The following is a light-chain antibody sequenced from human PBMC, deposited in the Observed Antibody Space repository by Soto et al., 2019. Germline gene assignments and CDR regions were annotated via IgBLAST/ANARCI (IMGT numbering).Light chain of an antibody. CDR3: QSYDSSLSVHVV. Sequence: QSVLTQPPSVSVAPGQRVTISCTWSSSNIGAGYDVHWYQQLPGTAPKLLIYGNSNRPSGVPERFSGSKSGTSASLAITGLKAEDEADDYCQSYDSSLSVHVVFGGGTKLTVL. CDR1: SSNIGAGYD. J-gene: IGLJ2*01. CDR2: GNS. V-gene: IGLV1-40*01.